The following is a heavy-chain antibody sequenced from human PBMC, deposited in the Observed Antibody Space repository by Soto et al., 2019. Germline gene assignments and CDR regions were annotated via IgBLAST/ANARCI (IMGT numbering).Heavy chain of an antibody. V-gene: IGHV4-34*01. Sequence: PSENLSLTCAVYGGSFSGYYWSWIRQPPGKGLEWIGEINHSGSTNYNPSLKSRVTISVDTSENHFCLKLSPVTAADTAVYYCARGERMAIAVAGHFDYWGQGTLVTVSS. CDR1: GGSFSGYY. CDR2: INHSGST. D-gene: IGHD6-19*01. CDR3: ARGERMAIAVAGHFDY. J-gene: IGHJ4*02.